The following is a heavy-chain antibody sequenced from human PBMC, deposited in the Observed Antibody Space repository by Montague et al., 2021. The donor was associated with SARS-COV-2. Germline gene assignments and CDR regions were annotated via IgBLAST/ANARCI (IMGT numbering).Heavy chain of an antibody. CDR1: GGPISSSSYY. CDR2: IYHAGGT. J-gene: IGHJ4*02. D-gene: IGHD3-9*01. CDR3: ARQLRCYDWRADY. Sequence: SETLSLTCSVSGGPISSSSYYWGWIRQPPGKGLEWVGNIYHAGGTYYNPSLKSRATRLVDTSNSQSSLKLTSVTAADTAVYYCARQLRCYDWRADYWGQGTLVSVSS. V-gene: IGHV4-39*07.